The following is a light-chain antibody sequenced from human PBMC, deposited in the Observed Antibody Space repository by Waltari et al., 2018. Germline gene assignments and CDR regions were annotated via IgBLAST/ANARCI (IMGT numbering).Light chain of an antibody. CDR2: SNK. J-gene: IGLJ2*01. CDR1: SSNIGSNS. Sequence: QSVLTQPPSASGTPGQRVTISCSGSSSNIGSNSVNWYQQLPGTAPKLLIFSNKQRPSGVPARFSGSKSGTSASLAISGLQAEDEADYSCAAWDDSPNAVVFGGGTKVTVL. V-gene: IGLV1-44*01. CDR3: AAWDDSPNAVV.